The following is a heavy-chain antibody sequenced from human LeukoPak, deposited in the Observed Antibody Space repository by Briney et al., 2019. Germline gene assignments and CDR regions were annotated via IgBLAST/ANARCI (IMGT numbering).Heavy chain of an antibody. J-gene: IGHJ4*02. CDR2: ISGSGGST. CDR3: AKDRAWELSFDY. CDR1: GGSISSSN. V-gene: IGHV3-23*01. Sequence: PSETLSLTCAVSGGSISSSNWWSWVRQPPGKGLEWVSAISGSGGSTYYADSVKGRFTISRDNSKNTLYLQMNSLRAEDTAVYYCAKDRAWELSFDYWGQGTLVTVSS. D-gene: IGHD1-26*01.